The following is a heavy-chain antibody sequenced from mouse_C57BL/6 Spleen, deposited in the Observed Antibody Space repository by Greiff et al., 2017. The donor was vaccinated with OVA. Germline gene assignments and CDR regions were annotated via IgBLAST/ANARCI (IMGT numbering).Heavy chain of an antibody. CDR1: GFTFSDAW. V-gene: IGHV6-6*01. Sequence: DVKVEESGGGLVQPGGSMKLSCAASGFTFSDAWMDWVRQSPEKGLEWVAEIRNKANTHATYYAESVKGMFTISRDDSKSSVYLQMNSLRAEDTGIYYCTRGGNYDYWGQGTTLTGSS. D-gene: IGHD2-1*01. CDR2: IRNKANTHAT. J-gene: IGHJ2*01. CDR3: TRGGNYDY.